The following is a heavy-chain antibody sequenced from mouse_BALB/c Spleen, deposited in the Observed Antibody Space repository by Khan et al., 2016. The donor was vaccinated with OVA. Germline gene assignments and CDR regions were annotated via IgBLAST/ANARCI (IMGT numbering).Heavy chain of an antibody. J-gene: IGHJ4*01. CDR3: ARDGSRYNYAIDY. CDR1: GYSITSDYA. D-gene: IGHD2-3*01. CDR2: ISYSGST. Sequence: QLEESGPGLVKPSQSLSLTCTVTGYSITSDYAWNWIRQFPGNKLEWMGYISYSGSTNYNPALKSRISITRDTSKNQFFLQLNSVTTEDTATYYCARDGSRYNYAIDYWGQGTSVTVSA. V-gene: IGHV3-2*02.